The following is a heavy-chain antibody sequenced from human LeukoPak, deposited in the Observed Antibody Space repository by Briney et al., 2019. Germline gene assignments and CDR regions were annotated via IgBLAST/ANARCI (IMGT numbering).Heavy chain of an antibody. V-gene: IGHV1-46*01. CDR2: INPSRGST. CDR1: GYTFTSYY. J-gene: IGHJ5*02. D-gene: IGHD1-1*01. Sequence: ASVKVSCKASGYTFTSYYIHWVRQAPGQGLEWMGMINPSRGSTSYVQKFQGGLTMTRDTSTSTVYMELSSLRSEDTAVYYCTRGVQLERRYYNWFDPWGQGTLVTVSS. CDR3: TRGVQLERRYYNWFDP.